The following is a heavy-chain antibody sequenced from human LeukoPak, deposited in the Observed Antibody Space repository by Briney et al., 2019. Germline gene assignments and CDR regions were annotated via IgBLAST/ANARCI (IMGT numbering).Heavy chain of an antibody. Sequence: GGSLRLSCAASGFTFSSYAMSWVRQAPGKGLEWVSAISGSGGSTYYADSVKGRFTISRDNSKNTLYLQMNSLRAEDTAVYYCARESEVVTAIPVRFDYWGQGTLVTVSS. CDR2: ISGSGGST. J-gene: IGHJ4*02. V-gene: IGHV3-23*01. CDR3: ARESEVVTAIPVRFDY. D-gene: IGHD2-21*02. CDR1: GFTFSSYA.